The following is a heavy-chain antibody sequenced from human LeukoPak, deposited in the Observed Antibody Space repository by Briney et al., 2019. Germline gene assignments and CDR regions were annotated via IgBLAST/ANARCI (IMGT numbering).Heavy chain of an antibody. J-gene: IGHJ5*02. CDR3: ASGTSLRWFDP. D-gene: IGHD2-2*01. Sequence: SETLSLTGAVYGGSFSGYYWSWIRQPPGKGLEWIGEINHSGSTNYNPSLKSRVTISVDTSKNQFSLKLSSVTAADTAVYYCASGTSLRWFDPWGQGTLVTVSS. V-gene: IGHV4-34*01. CDR2: INHSGST. CDR1: GGSFSGYY.